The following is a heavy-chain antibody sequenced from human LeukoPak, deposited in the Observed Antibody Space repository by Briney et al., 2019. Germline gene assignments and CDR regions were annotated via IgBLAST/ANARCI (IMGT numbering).Heavy chain of an antibody. CDR2: IYHSGST. V-gene: IGHV4-59*01. CDR3: ARSRVWSDYWGYFDY. CDR1: GGSIRSYY. J-gene: IGHJ4*02. D-gene: IGHD3-3*01. Sequence: SETLSLTCTVSGGSIRSYYWSWVRQPPGKGLEWIGYIYHSGSTNYNPSLKSRVNLSVDMAKNQISLKMSSVTAADTAVYYCARSRVWSDYWGYFDYWGQGILATVSS.